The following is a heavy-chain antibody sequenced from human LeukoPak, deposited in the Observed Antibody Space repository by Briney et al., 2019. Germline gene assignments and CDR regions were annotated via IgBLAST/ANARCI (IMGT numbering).Heavy chain of an antibody. J-gene: IGHJ4*02. CDR1: GFTFSSYG. V-gene: IGHV3-30*02. CDR3: AKSRIAAAGTGFDY. D-gene: IGHD6-13*01. CDR2: IRYDGSNK. Sequence: GGSLRLSCAASGFTFSSYGMHWVRQAPGKGLEWVAFIRYDGSNKYYADSVKGRFTISRDNSKNTLYLQMNSLRAEDMALYYCAKSRIAAAGTGFDYWGQGTLVTVSS.